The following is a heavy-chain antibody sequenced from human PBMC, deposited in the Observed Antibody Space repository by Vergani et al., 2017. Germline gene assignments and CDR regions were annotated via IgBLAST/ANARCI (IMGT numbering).Heavy chain of an antibody. V-gene: IGHV4-34*01. CDR1: GGSFTSYH. J-gene: IGHJ6*03. Sequence: QVQLQQWGGGLLKPSETLSLTCVVNGGSFTSYHWTWIRQSPGEGLEWVGDIDHTGRPDYNPSLRSRLTMSVDKSRNQFSLTLNFMTATDTAIYFCARVNTETNGHLYYYYYMDVWGQGTAVTVSS. D-gene: IGHD4-11*01. CDR2: IDHTGRP. CDR3: ARVNTETNGHLYYYYYMDV.